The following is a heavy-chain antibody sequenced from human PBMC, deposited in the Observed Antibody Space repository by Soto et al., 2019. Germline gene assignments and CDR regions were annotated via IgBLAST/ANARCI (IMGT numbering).Heavy chain of an antibody. CDR3: ARVLAVAGLSYYYYGMDV. CDR1: GFTFSSYA. CDR2: ISYDGSNK. J-gene: IGHJ6*02. D-gene: IGHD6-19*01. Sequence: PGGSLRLSCAASGFTFSSYAMHWVRQAPGKGLEWVAVISYDGSNKYYADSVKGRFTISRDNSKNTLYLQMNSLRAEDTAVYYCARVLAVAGLSYYYYGMDVWGQGTTVTVSS. V-gene: IGHV3-30-3*01.